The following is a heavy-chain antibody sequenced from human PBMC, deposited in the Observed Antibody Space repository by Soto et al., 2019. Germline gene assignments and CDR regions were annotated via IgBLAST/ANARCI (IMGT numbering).Heavy chain of an antibody. V-gene: IGHV3-7*03. CDR1: GFTFSNYW. D-gene: IGHD3-10*01. CDR2: IKQDGGEK. Sequence: EVHVVESGGGLAQPGGSLRLSCAASGFTFSNYWMSRVRQAPGKGLEWVANIKQDGGEKYYVDSVKGRFTISRDNAKDSLYLQLNSLRAEDTAVYYCARVGYYGSGNYGNYFDYWGQGTLVTVSS. J-gene: IGHJ4*02. CDR3: ARVGYYGSGNYGNYFDY.